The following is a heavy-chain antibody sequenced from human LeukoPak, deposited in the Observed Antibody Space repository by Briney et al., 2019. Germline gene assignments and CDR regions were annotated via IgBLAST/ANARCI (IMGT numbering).Heavy chain of an antibody. V-gene: IGHV3-7*01. D-gene: IGHD1-1*01. CDR3: AISLDALPFDY. CDR2: IKNDGTVK. Sequence: PGGSLTLSCAASGFTFSYHWMTWVRQAPGKGLEWVADIKNDGTVKNYVDSVEGRFTISRDNAKNSLYLQMNSLRAEDTAVYYCAISLDALPFDYWGQGTLVTVSS. J-gene: IGHJ4*02. CDR1: GFTFSYHW.